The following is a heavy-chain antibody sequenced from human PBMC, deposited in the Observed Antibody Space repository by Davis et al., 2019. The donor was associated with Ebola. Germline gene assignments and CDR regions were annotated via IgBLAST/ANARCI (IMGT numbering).Heavy chain of an antibody. V-gene: IGHV1-18*04. J-gene: IGHJ4*02. D-gene: IGHD1-1*01. CDR3: ARAQFPTTRDH. Sequence: ASVKVSCKTSGYTFTNYGITWVRQAPGQGLEWMGWINPHNGNTNYAQNVQGRVTMTTDTSTSTAYMEVGSLRSDDTAVYYCARAQFPTTRDHWGQGPLVTVSS. CDR1: GYTFTNYG. CDR2: INPHNGNT.